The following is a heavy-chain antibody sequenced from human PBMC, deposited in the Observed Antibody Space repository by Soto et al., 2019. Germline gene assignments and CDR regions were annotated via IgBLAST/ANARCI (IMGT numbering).Heavy chain of an antibody. D-gene: IGHD6-19*01. J-gene: IGHJ4*02. Sequence: GGSLRLSCAASGFTFSSYGMHWVRQAPGKGLEWVAVISYDGSNKYYADSVKGRFTISRDNSKNTLYLQMNSLRAEDTAVYYCAQTGYSSGWYNYFDYWGQGTLVTVSS. CDR1: GFTFSSYG. CDR2: ISYDGSNK. CDR3: AQTGYSSGWYNYFDY. V-gene: IGHV3-30*18.